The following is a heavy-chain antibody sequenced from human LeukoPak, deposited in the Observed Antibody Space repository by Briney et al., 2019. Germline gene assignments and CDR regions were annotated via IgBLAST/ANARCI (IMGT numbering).Heavy chain of an antibody. CDR2: IIPIFGTA. V-gene: IGHV1-69*05. CDR1: GGTFSSYA. J-gene: IGHJ3*02. CDR3: ARQTGYMSAFDI. D-gene: IGHD6-13*01. Sequence: SVKVSCKASGGTFSSYAISWVRQAPGQGLEWMGGIIPIFGTANYTQKFQGRVTITTDESTSTAYMELSSLRSEDTAVYYCARQTGYMSAFDIWGQGTMVTVSS.